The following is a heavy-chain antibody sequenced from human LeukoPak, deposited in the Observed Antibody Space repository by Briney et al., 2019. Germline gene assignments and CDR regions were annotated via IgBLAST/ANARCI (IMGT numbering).Heavy chain of an antibody. V-gene: IGHV3-11*01. CDR2: ISSSGSTI. Sequence: GGSLRLSCAASGFTFSDYYMSWIRQAPGKGLEWVSYISSSGSTIYYADSVKGRFTISRDNAKNSLYLQMNSLRAEDTAVYYCARSTDILWWPTGLDYRGQGTLVTVSS. D-gene: IGHD2-21*01. J-gene: IGHJ4*02. CDR1: GFTFSDYY. CDR3: ARSTDILWWPTGLDY.